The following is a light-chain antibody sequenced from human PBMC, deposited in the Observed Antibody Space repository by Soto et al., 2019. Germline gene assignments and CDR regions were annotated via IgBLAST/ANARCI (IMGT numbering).Light chain of an antibody. Sequence: DIQMTPSPSTLSASVGDRVTITCRASQSISSWLAWYQQKPGKAPNLLIYTTSSLESGVPSRFSGSGSGTDFTLTISSLQPEDFATYFCQQSYSRPRTFGQGTKVDIK. V-gene: IGKV1-39*01. CDR1: QSISSW. J-gene: IGKJ1*01. CDR2: TTS. CDR3: QQSYSRPRT.